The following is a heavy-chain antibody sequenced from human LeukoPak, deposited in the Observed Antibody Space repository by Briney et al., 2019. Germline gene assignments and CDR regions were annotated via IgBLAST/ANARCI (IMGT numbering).Heavy chain of an antibody. D-gene: IGHD1-1*01. V-gene: IGHV3-33*01. J-gene: IGHJ6*02. Sequence: GRSLRLSCAASGFTFSSYGMHWVRQAPGKGLEWVAVIWYDGSNKYYADSVKGRFTISRDNSKNTLYLQMNSLRAEDTAVYYCARGSGGMDVWGQGTTVTVSS. CDR3: ARGSGGMDV. CDR1: GFTFSSYG. CDR2: IWYDGSNK.